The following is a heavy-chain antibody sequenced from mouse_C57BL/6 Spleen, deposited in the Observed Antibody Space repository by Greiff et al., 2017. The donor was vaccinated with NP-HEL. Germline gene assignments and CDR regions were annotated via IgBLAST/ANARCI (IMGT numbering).Heavy chain of an antibody. D-gene: IGHD2-5*01. Sequence: VQLQQSGPELVKPGASVKISCKASGYAFSSSWMNWVKQRPGKGLEWIGRIYPGDGDTNYNGKFKGKATLTADKSSSTAYMQLSSLTSEDSAVYVWAREDYSNRYYYAMDYWGQGTSVTVSS. CDR1: GYAFSSSW. V-gene: IGHV1-82*01. CDR3: AREDYSNRYYYAMDY. J-gene: IGHJ4*01. CDR2: IYPGDGDT.